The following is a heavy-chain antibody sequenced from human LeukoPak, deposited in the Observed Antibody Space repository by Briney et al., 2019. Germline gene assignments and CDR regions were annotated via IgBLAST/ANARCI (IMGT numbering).Heavy chain of an antibody. CDR1: GFTFGDYW. V-gene: IGHV3-7*01. D-gene: IGHD3-3*01. CDR2: LRADGSDK. Sequence: GGSLRLSCTGSGFTFGDYWMTWARQAPGKGLKWVANLRADGSDKYYVDSVKGRYTISRDNAKKLVYLQMNSLRAEDTAVYYCARDAYDDASESWGQGTLVTVSS. J-gene: IGHJ5*02. CDR3: ARDAYDDASES.